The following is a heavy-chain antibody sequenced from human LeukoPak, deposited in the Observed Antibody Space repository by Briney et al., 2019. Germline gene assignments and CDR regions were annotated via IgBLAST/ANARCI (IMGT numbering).Heavy chain of an antibody. D-gene: IGHD3-22*01. CDR2: VDPEDGET. V-gene: IGHV1-24*01. CDR3: ATADRGYYDSSGYLDY. Sequence: GASVKVSCKISGYTLTELSMHWVRQAPGKGLEWMGGVDPEDGETIYAQKFQGRVTMTEDTSTDTAYMELSSLRSEDTAVYYCATADRGYYDSSGYLDYWGQGTLVTVSS. CDR1: GYTLTELS. J-gene: IGHJ4*02.